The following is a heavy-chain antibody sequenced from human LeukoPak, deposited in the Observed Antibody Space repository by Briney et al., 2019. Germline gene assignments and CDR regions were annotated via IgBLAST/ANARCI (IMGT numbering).Heavy chain of an antibody. CDR2: ISGSGGST. V-gene: IGHV3-23*01. Sequence: PGGSLRLSCAASGFTSSSYAMSWVRQAPGKGLEWVSAISGSGGSTYYADSVKGRFTISRDNSKNTLYLQMNSLRAEDTAVYYCAKSSSIFGVVTVGDYFDYWGQGTLVTVSS. CDR1: GFTSSSYA. J-gene: IGHJ4*02. D-gene: IGHD3-3*01. CDR3: AKSSSIFGVVTVGDYFDY.